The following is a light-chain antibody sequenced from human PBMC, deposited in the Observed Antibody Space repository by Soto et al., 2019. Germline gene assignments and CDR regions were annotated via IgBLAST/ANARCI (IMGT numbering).Light chain of an antibody. V-gene: IGLV2-8*01. CDR3: TSYVGNNIWV. Sequence: QSALTQPPSASGSPGQSVTISCTGTSSDVGAYNYVSWYQQYPGKAPKLMIYEVTKRPSGVPDRFSCSKSGNTASLTVSGLQAEDEADYYCTSYVGNNIWVFGGGTKLTVL. CDR2: EVT. J-gene: IGLJ3*02. CDR1: SSDVGAYNY.